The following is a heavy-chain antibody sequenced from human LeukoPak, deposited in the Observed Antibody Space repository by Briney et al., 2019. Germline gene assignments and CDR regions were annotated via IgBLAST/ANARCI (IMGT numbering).Heavy chain of an antibody. Sequence: SETLSLTCTVSGGSISSYYWSWIRQPPGKGLEWIGYIYYSGSTNYNPSLKSRVTISVDTSKNQFSLKLSSVTAADTAVYYCARLGSSWSHAEGYFDYWGQGTLVTVSS. J-gene: IGHJ4*02. CDR2: IYYSGST. D-gene: IGHD6-13*01. CDR1: GGSISSYY. CDR3: ARLGSSWSHAEGYFDY. V-gene: IGHV4-59*08.